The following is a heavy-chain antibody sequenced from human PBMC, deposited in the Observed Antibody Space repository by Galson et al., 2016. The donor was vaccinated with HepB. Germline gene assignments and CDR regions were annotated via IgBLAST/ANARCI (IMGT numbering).Heavy chain of an antibody. J-gene: IGHJ6*04. D-gene: IGHD1-26*01. CDR2: XSRSXDXR. CDR3: VQGSTAPAV. CDR1: GFTFNXXX. V-gene: IGHV3-23*01. Sequence: SLRLSCAASGFTFNXXXMTXXXQAXXXGLXXVAXXSRSXDXRXYSDSXXGRFTISRDNSKNTLSLQMNSLRVDDTAVYYCVQGSTAPAVWGKGTTVTVSS.